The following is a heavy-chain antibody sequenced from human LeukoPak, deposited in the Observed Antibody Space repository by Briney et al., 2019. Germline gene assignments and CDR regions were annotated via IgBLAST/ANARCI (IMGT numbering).Heavy chain of an antibody. CDR3: AKGAIVVVPAAGAVSALAY. CDR1: GFTFSGHW. Sequence: GGSLRLSCAASGFTFSGHWMHWVRQAPGKGRVWVSRIKSDGITTNYADFVRGRFTISRDNAKDTLYLQMNSLRAEDTAVYYCAKGAIVVVPAAGAVSALAYWGQGTLVTVSS. D-gene: IGHD2-2*01. J-gene: IGHJ4*02. V-gene: IGHV3-74*01. CDR2: IKSDGITT.